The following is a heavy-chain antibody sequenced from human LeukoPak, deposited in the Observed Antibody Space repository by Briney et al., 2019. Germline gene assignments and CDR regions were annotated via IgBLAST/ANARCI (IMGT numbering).Heavy chain of an antibody. CDR3: ARGQATYYYDSSGYGPVDNWFDP. J-gene: IGHJ5*02. V-gene: IGHV3-11*04. CDR1: GFTFSDYY. CDR2: ISSSGSTI. Sequence: GGSLRLSCAASGFTFSDYYMSCIRQAPGKGLEWVSYISSSGSTIYYADSVKGRFTISRDNARNSLYLQMNSLRAEDTAVYYGARGQATYYYDSSGYGPVDNWFDPWGQGTLVTVSS. D-gene: IGHD3-22*01.